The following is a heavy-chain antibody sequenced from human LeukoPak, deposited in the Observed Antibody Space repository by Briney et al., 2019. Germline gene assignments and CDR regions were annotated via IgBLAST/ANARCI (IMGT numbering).Heavy chain of an antibody. J-gene: IGHJ6*03. CDR2: IYYSGST. Sequence: SETLSLTCVVSGGSVSSGGYSWTWIRQPPGKGLEWIGHIYYSGSTYYNPSLKSRVTISVDTSKNQFSLKLSSMTAADTAVYFCARGSSSWMDYYMDVWGKGTTVTVSS. CDR3: ARGSSSWMDYYMDV. V-gene: IGHV4-30-4*07. CDR1: GGSVSSGGYS. D-gene: IGHD6-13*01.